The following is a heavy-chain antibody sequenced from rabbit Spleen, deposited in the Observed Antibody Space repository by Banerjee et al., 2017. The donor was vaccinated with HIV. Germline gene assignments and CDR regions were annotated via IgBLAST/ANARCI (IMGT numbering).Heavy chain of an antibody. CDR2: AYAGSSGST. CDR3: ARDLTDVIGWNFGW. Sequence: QSLVESGGGLVKPGASLTLICKASGFSFNSGYDKSCVRQAPGKGLEGGVCAYAGSSGSTYSASWAKGRFTISKTSSTTVTLQTTSLTASDTATYFCARDLTDVIGWNFGWWGQGTLVTVS. J-gene: IGHJ3*01. CDR1: GFSFNSGYD. D-gene: IGHD4-1*01. V-gene: IGHV1S40*01.